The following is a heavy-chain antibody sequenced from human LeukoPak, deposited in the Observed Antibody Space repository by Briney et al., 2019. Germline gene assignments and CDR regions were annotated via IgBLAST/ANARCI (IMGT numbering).Heavy chain of an antibody. J-gene: IGHJ4*02. D-gene: IGHD3-10*01. V-gene: IGHV3-48*02. CDR3: ATERYYGSGAYPYFFDY. CDR1: GCTFSTYA. CDR2: ISSGSGTI. Sequence: GCSLRLSWAAAGCTFSTYAMSWGRQPPGVGLEWGSYISSGSGTIYYVDSVKGRLTIYRDNAKNSLYLQMNSLRDEDTAVYYCATERYYGSGAYPYFFDYWGQGTLVTVSS.